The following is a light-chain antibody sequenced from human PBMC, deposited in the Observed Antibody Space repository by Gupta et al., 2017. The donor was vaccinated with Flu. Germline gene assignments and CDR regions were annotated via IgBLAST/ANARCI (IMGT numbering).Light chain of an antibody. V-gene: IGLV2-14*01. CDR1: SSDVGASNY. CDR2: EIT. CDR3: PSSTGSTTTCV. Sequence: HSALTQPASVSGSPGQSIPISCTGTSSDVGASNYVSWYQHHPGNAPKRLLYEITKRPSGVSTRFSSASAGTTASPITIVLPADDEAYYYCPSSTGSTTTCVFGGGTKLTVL. J-gene: IGLJ3*02.